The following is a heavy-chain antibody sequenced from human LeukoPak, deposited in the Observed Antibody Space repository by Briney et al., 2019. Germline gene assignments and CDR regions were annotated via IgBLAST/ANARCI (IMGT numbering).Heavy chain of an antibody. CDR3: TTRGYSYDWYFDL. CDR2: IKTNTDGGTT. J-gene: IGHJ2*01. V-gene: IGHV3-15*01. CDR1: EFTFSDAW. Sequence: GGPLRLSCEASEFTFSDAWMNWVRQTPGKGLEWVGHIKTNTDGGTTDYAAPVEGRFTISRDDSKNTLYLQMNSLKTEDTAVYYCTTRGYSYDWYFDLWGRGTLVTVSS. D-gene: IGHD5-18*01.